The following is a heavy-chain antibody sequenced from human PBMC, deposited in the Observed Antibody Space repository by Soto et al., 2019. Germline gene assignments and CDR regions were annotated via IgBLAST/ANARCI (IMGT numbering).Heavy chain of an antibody. CDR3: ARERPDGSRLAP. CDR1: GGSISSGDYY. Sequence: QVQLQESGPGLVKPSQTLSLTCTVSGGSISSGDYYWSWIRQPPGKGLEWMGSIYYSGSTYYNPSLKSRVXXXAXXSKNQFSLKLSSVTAADTAVYYCARERPDGSRLAPWGQGTLVTVSS. CDR2: IYYSGST. D-gene: IGHD6-13*01. V-gene: IGHV4-30-4*01. J-gene: IGHJ5*02.